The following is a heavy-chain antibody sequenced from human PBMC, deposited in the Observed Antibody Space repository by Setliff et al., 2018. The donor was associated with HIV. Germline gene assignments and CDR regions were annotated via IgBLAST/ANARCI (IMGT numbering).Heavy chain of an antibody. CDR1: GYTLTEVS. J-gene: IGHJ6*03. Sequence: GASVKVSCKISGYTLTEVSMHWVRQAPGKGLEWMGWISTYNGSTNYAQKFQGRVTMTTDTSTSTAYMELRSLRSDDTAVYYCARGGDYMDVWGKGTTVTVSS. CDR3: ARGGDYMDV. V-gene: IGHV1-18*01. D-gene: IGHD3-16*01. CDR2: ISTYNGST.